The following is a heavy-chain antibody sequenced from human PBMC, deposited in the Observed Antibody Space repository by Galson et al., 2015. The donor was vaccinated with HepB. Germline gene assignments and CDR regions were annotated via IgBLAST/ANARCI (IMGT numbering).Heavy chain of an antibody. CDR2: INHSGST. J-gene: IGHJ4*02. D-gene: IGHD5-18*01. Sequence: ETLSLTCAVYGGSFSGYYWSWIRQPPGKGLEWIGEINHSGSTNYNPSLKSRVTISVDTSKNQFSLKLSSVTAADTAVYYCARGGRGYGPVGYWGQGTLVTVSS. V-gene: IGHV4-34*01. CDR1: GGSFSGYY. CDR3: ARGGRGYGPVGY.